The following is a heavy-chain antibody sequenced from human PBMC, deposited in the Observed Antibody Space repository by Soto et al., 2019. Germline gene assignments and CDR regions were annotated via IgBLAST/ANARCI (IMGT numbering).Heavy chain of an antibody. Sequence: PGGSLRLSCAASGFTFSSYGMHWVRQAPGKWLEWVAVIWYDGSNKYYADSVKGRFTISRDNSKNTLYLQMNSLRAEDTAVYYCARDFARHGLAKSIDFGHHAFDIWGQGTMVTVSS. CDR3: ARDFARHGLAKSIDFGHHAFDI. D-gene: IGHD4-17*01. CDR2: IWYDGSNK. CDR1: GFTFSSYG. J-gene: IGHJ3*02. V-gene: IGHV3-33*01.